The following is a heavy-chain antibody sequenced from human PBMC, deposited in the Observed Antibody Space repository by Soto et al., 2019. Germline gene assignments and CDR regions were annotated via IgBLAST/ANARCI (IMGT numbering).Heavy chain of an antibody. J-gene: IGHJ6*02. CDR2: ISSSRSTI. CDR3: ARRARHYGDYVGNYYYGMDV. D-gene: IGHD4-17*01. V-gene: IGHV3-11*01. Sequence: PGGSLRLSCAASGFTFSDYYMSWIRQAPGKVLEWVSYISSSRSTIYYADSVKGRFTISRANAKNSLYLQMNSLRDEDTAVYYCARRARHYGDYVGNYYYGMDVWGQGTTVTVSS. CDR1: GFTFSDYY.